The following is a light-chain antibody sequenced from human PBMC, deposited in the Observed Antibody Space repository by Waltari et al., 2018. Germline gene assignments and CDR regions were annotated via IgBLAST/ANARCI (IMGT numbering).Light chain of an antibody. CDR2: EDN. CDR3: QSYDSSNNV. Sequence: NFMLTQPHSLSESPGKTLPISCTRSIGSIPSNSVQRSHQRPGSAPTTVIYEDNQRPPGVPDRFSGSIDSSSNSASLTISGLKTEDEADYYCQSYDSSNNVFGSGTKVTVL. J-gene: IGLJ6*01. V-gene: IGLV6-57*03. CDR1: IGSIPSNS.